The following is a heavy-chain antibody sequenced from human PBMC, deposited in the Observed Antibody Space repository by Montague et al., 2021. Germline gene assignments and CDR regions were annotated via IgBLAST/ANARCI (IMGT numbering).Heavy chain of an antibody. Sequence: SETLSLTCTVSSGSFFHAHWIWVWQPPGKGLEWLGSMFYCGATSNNPSLNSQVTMSIDTPTNQFSLKLSFVTAADTAVYYCAKQDYFVSGASYKGFDPWGQGILVTVSS. CDR3: AKQDYFVSGASYKGFDP. CDR2: MFYCGAT. V-gene: IGHV4-59*08. CDR1: SGSFFHAH. D-gene: IGHD3-10*01. J-gene: IGHJ5*02.